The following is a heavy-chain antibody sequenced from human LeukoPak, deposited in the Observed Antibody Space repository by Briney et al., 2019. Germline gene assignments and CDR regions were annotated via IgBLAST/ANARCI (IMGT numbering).Heavy chain of an antibody. CDR1: GFTVSSNY. D-gene: IGHD3-3*01. J-gene: IGHJ6*03. CDR3: AKDPNYDFWSGYDYYYMDV. V-gene: IGHV3-23*01. Sequence: GGSLRLSCAASGFTVSSNYMSWVRQAPGKGLEWVSAISGSGGSTYYADSVKGRFTISRDNSKNTLYLQMNSLRAEDTAVYYCAKDPNYDFWSGYDYYYMDVWGKGTTVTVSS. CDR2: ISGSGGST.